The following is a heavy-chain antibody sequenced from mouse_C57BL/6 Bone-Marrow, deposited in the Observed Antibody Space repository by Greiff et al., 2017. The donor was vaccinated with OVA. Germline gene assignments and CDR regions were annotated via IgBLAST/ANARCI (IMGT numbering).Heavy chain of an antibody. D-gene: IGHD1-1*01. J-gene: IGHJ1*03. CDR3: ARRDGSRSYWYFDV. CDR1: GYTFTDYY. V-gene: IGHV1-76*01. Sequence: VKLVESGAELVRPGASVKLSCKASGYTFTDYYINWVKQRPGQGLEWIARIYPGSGNTYYNEKFKGKATLTAEKSSSTAYMQLSSLTSEDSAVYFCARRDGSRSYWYFDVWGTGTTVTVSS. CDR2: IYPGSGNT.